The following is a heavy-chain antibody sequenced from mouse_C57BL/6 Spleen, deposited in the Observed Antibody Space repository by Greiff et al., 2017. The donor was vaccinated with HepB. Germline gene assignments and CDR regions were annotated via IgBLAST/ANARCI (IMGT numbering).Heavy chain of an antibody. V-gene: IGHV1-69*01. J-gene: IGHJ1*03. CDR2: IDPSDSYT. D-gene: IGHD5-1*01. CDR3: AGGSNWYFDV. CDR1: GYTFTSYW. Sequence: VQLQQSGAELVMPGASVKLSCKASGYTFTSYWMHWVKQRPGQGLEWIGEIDPSDSYTNYNQKFKGKSTLTVDKSSSTAYMQLSSLTSEDSAVYYCAGGSNWYFDVWGTGTTVTVSS.